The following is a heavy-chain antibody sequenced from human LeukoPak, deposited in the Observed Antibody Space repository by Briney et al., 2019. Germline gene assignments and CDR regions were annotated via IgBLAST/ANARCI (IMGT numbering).Heavy chain of an antibody. CDR2: IKQDGSEK. V-gene: IGHV3-7*03. CDR1: GFTFSSYW. J-gene: IGHJ4*02. CDR3: ARGSPQTNMAAFDY. Sequence: GGSLRLSCAASGFTFSSYWMSWVRQAPGKGLEWLANIKQDGSEKYYVDSVKGRFTVSRDNAKNSLYLQMNSLRAEDTAVYYCARGSPQTNMAAFDYWGQGTLVTVSS. D-gene: IGHD1/OR15-1a*01.